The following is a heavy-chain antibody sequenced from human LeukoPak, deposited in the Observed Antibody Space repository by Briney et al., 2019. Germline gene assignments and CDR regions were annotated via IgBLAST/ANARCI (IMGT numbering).Heavy chain of an antibody. J-gene: IGHJ3*02. D-gene: IGHD6-13*01. CDR2: INPSGGST. Sequence: GASVKVSCKASGYTFTGYYMHWVRRAPGQGLEWMGIINPSGGSTSYAQKFQGRVTMTRDTSTSTVYMELSSLRSEDTAVYYCARDKGTGYSSSWYPGAFDIWGQGTMVTVSS. V-gene: IGHV1-46*01. CDR3: ARDKGTGYSSSWYPGAFDI. CDR1: GYTFTGYY.